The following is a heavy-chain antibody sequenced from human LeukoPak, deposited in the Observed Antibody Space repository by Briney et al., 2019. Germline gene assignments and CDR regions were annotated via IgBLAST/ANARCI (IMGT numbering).Heavy chain of an antibody. D-gene: IGHD2-15*01. CDR2: IGGSGGST. V-gene: IGHV3-23*01. J-gene: IGHJ4*02. CDR1: GFTFSSYA. Sequence: GGSLRLSCAASGFTFSSYAMSWVRQAPGKGLEWVSAIGGSGGSTYYADSAEGRFTVSRDKSKNTLYLQMNSMRAEDTAVYYCAKEREARSGTFDNWGQETLVTVSS. CDR3: AKEREARSGTFDN.